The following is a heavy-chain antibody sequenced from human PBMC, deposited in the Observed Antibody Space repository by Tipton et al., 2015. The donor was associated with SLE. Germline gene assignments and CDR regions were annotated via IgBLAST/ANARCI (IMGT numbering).Heavy chain of an antibody. V-gene: IGHV4-39*07. CDR2: IYYSGST. CDR3: ARMNSAFDI. CDR1: GGSISSSSYY. J-gene: IGHJ3*02. Sequence: SLTCTVSGGSISSSSYYWGWIRQPPGTGLEWIGSIYYSGSTYYNPALKSRVTISVDTSKNQFSLKLSSVTAADTAVYYCARMNSAFDIWGQGTMVTVSS. D-gene: IGHD3-10*01.